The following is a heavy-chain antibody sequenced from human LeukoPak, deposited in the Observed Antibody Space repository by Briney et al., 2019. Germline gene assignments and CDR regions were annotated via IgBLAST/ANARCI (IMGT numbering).Heavy chain of an antibody. V-gene: IGHV4-59*01. CDR1: GGSISSYY. D-gene: IGHD2-8*02. CDR3: ARVAGGAFDI. CDR2: IYYSGST. J-gene: IGHJ3*02. Sequence: SETLSLTCTVSGGSISSYYWSWIRQPPGKGLEWIGYIYYSGSTNYNPSLKSRVTISVDTSKNQFSLKLSSVTAADTAVYYCARVAGGAFDIWGQGTMVTVSS.